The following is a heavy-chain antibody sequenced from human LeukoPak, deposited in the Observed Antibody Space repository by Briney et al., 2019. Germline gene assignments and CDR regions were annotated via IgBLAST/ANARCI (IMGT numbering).Heavy chain of an antibody. CDR2: ITASSTST. J-gene: IGHJ4*02. CDR1: GFTLSTYT. D-gene: IGHD3-9*01. V-gene: IGHV3-21*01. Sequence: PGGSLRLSCAASGFTLSTYTMSWVRQPRGKGLEWVSSITASSTSTYYADSVKGRFTISRDNAKNSLYLQMNSLRAEDTAVYYCARTYYDILTGYNPYFDYWGQGTLVTVSS. CDR3: ARTYYDILTGYNPYFDY.